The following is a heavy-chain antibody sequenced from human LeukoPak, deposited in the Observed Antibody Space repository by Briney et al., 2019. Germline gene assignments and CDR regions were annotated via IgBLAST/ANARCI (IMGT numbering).Heavy chain of an antibody. CDR3: ARRSPASGKRDV. CDR1: GATISTYH. CDR2: LFNSGST. J-gene: IGHJ6*02. V-gene: IGHV4-59*08. Sequence: SETLSLTCTVSGATISTYHWSWIRQPPGEGLEWIGVLFNSGSTKYNASLKSRVTISGDTSNNQVSLKVTSVTAADTAVYYCARRSPASGKRDVWGQGTTVSATS. D-gene: IGHD3-10*01.